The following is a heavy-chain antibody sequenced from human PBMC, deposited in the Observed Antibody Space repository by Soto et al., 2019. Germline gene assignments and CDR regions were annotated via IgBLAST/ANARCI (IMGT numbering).Heavy chain of an antibody. D-gene: IGHD6-13*01. V-gene: IGHV4-31*03. CDR3: ARGFIAAAAPFDAFDI. Sequence: SETLSLTCTVSGGSISSGGYYWSWIRQHPGKGLEWIGYIYYSGSTYYNPSLKSRVTISVDTSKNQFSLKLSSVTAADTAVYYCARGFIAAAAPFDAFDIWGQGTMVTVSS. CDR1: GGSISSGGYY. CDR2: IYYSGST. J-gene: IGHJ3*02.